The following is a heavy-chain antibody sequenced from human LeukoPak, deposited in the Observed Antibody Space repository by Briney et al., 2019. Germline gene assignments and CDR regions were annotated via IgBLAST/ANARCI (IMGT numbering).Heavy chain of an antibody. CDR2: IYYIGST. J-gene: IGHJ4*02. CDR3: ARVFSRYSSIAPPHYYFDY. V-gene: IGHV4-59*01. D-gene: IGHD6-13*01. CDR1: GGSISSYY. Sequence: SETLSLTCTVSGGSISSYYWSWIRQPPGKGLEWMGYIYYIGSTNYNPSLKSRVTISVDTSKNQFSLKLSSVTAADTAVYYCARVFSRYSSIAPPHYYFDYWGQGTLVTVSS.